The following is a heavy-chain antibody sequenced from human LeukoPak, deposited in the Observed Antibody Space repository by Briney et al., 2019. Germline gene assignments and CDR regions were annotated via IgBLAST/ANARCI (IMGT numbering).Heavy chain of an antibody. J-gene: IGHJ4*02. CDR1: GFTFSSYS. D-gene: IGHD6-19*01. CDR3: ARGSIAVAGHDY. CDR2: ISSSSSYI. V-gene: IGHV3-21*01. Sequence: GGSLRLSCAASGFTFSSYSMNWVRQAPGKGLEWVSSISSSSSYIYYADSVKGRFTISRDNAKNSLYLQMNSLRAEDTAVYYCARGSIAVAGHDYWGQGTLVTVSS.